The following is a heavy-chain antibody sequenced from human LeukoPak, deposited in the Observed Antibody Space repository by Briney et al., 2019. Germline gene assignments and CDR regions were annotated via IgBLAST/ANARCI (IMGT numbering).Heavy chain of an antibody. D-gene: IGHD2-15*01. Sequence: GGSLRLSCAASGFTFSSYAMNWVRQTPGKGLEWVSSISGSGHSTYYADSVKGRLTISRDSSQNTLFVQMNSLRAEDTAVYYCARQDCSGGSCYLDYWGQGILVTVSS. CDR1: GFTFSSYA. J-gene: IGHJ4*02. V-gene: IGHV3-23*01. CDR2: ISGSGHST. CDR3: ARQDCSGGSCYLDY.